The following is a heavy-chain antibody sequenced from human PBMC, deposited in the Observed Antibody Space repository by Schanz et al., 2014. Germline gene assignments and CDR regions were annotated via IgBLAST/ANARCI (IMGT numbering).Heavy chain of an antibody. V-gene: IGHV3-66*01. Sequence: EVQLLESGGGLVQPGGSLRLSCAVSGFTVSANYMIWVRQSPGKGLEWVSLIDYAGSTNYADSVKGRMTVSRDTSKNALFLQMNNLRAEDTAVYYCATPPISVAGRWADYWGQGLLVAVSS. CDR3: ATPPISVAGRWADY. CDR1: GFTVSANY. D-gene: IGHD6-19*01. J-gene: IGHJ4*02. CDR2: IDYAGST.